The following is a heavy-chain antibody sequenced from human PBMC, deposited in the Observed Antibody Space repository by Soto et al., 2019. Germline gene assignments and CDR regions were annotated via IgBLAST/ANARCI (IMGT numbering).Heavy chain of an antibody. V-gene: IGHV4-61*08. CDR2: IYSSGTT. CDR3: ARARTPYYYDNTGYFLFDS. Sequence: PSDTLSVTWAVSGGSISSGGYSWSWIRQPPGKGLEWIGYIYSSGTTNYNPSLNSRVTISIDTSKSQFSLKLSSVTAADTAVYYCARARTPYYYDNTGYFLFDSWGQGTLVTVSS. D-gene: IGHD3-22*01. J-gene: IGHJ4*02. CDR1: GGSISSGGYS.